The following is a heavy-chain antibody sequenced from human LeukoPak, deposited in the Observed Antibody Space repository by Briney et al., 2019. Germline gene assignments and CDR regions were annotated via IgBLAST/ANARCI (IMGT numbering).Heavy chain of an antibody. CDR1: GFTFSSYG. V-gene: IGHV3-30*02. CDR3: ARAPAFPIAVLET. Sequence: PGGSLRLSCAASGFTFSSYGMHWVRQAPGKGLEWVAFIRYDGSNKYYADSVKGRFTISRDNSKNTLYLQMNSLRAEDTAVYYCARAPAFPIAVLETWGQGTLVTVSS. J-gene: IGHJ5*02. D-gene: IGHD6-19*01. CDR2: IRYDGSNK.